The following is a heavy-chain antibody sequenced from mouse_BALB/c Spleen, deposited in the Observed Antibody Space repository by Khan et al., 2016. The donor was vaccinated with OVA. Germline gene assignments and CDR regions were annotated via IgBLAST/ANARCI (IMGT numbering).Heavy chain of an antibody. Sequence: EVELVESGGGLVKPGGSLRLSCAASGFTFSDYYMYWVRQTPEKRLEWVATISDGGSYIYYLDNVQGRFTISRDNAKSNLYLQMSSLRSEDTGMYYCTRGYYGDPFAFWGHGTLVTVSA. CDR1: GFTFSDYY. J-gene: IGHJ3*01. CDR2: ISDGGSYI. V-gene: IGHV5-4*02. D-gene: IGHD2-13*01. CDR3: TRGYYGDPFAF.